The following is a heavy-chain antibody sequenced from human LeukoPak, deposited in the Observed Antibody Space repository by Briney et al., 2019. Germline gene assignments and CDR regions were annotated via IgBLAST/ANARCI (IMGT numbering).Heavy chain of an antibody. V-gene: IGHV3-30*18. D-gene: IGHD3-10*01. J-gene: IGHJ4*02. CDR2: ISYDGSNK. CDR3: AKDGVYGSGTVIDY. CDR1: GFTFDDYA. Sequence: GGSLRLSCAASGFTFDDYAMHWVRQAPGKGLEWVAVISYDGSNKYYADSVEGRFTISRDNSKNTLYLQMNSLRAEDTAVYYCAKDGVYGSGTVIDYWGQGTLVTVSS.